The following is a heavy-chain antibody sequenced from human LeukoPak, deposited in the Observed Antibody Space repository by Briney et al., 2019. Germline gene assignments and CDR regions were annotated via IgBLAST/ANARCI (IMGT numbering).Heavy chain of an antibody. Sequence: SETLSLTCTVSGGSISSSSYYWSWIRQPPGKGLEWIGYIYYSGSTNYNPSLKSRVTISVDTSKNQFSLKLSSVTAADTAVYYCAREVVEMATRAFDYWGQGTLVTVSS. CDR1: GGSISSSSYY. J-gene: IGHJ4*02. CDR3: AREVVEMATRAFDY. D-gene: IGHD5-24*01. V-gene: IGHV4-61*01. CDR2: IYYSGST.